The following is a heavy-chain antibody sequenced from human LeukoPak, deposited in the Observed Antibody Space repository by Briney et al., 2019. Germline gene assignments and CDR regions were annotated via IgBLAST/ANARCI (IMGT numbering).Heavy chain of an antibody. CDR3: ARVRSGSYLGYFDY. CDR2: IWYDGSNK. D-gene: IGHD1-26*01. Sequence: PGGSLRLSCAASGFTFSSYGMHWVRQAPGKGLEWVAVIWYDGSNKHYADSVKGRFTISRDNSKNTLYLQMNSLRAEDTAVYYCARVRSGSYLGYFDYWGQGTLVTVSS. CDR1: GFTFSSYG. J-gene: IGHJ4*02. V-gene: IGHV3-33*01.